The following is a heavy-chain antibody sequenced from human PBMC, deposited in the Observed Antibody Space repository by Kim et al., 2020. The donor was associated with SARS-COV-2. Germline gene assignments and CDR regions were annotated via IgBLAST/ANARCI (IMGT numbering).Heavy chain of an antibody. J-gene: IGHJ4*02. Sequence: GGSLRLSCAASGFTFSSYAMSWVRQAPGKGREWVSSISGNGGSTYYADSVKGRFTISRDNSKNTLFLQMTNLRAEDTAVYYCAKGAVGPFFFDYWGQGTLVTVSS. D-gene: IGHD2-15*01. CDR2: ISGNGGST. V-gene: IGHV3-23*01. CDR3: AKGAVGPFFFDY. CDR1: GFTFSSYA.